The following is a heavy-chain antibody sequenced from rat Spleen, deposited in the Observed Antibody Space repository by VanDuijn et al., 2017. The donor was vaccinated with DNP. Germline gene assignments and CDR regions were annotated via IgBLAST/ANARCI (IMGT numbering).Heavy chain of an antibody. V-gene: IGHV5-31*01. CDR1: GFTFNNYW. J-gene: IGHJ2*01. CDR2: ITSSGGST. CDR3: TKRWYGSFEY. D-gene: IGHD1-11*01. Sequence: EVQLVESGGDLVQPGRSLKLSCVVSGFTFNNYWMTWIRQVPGKGLEWVASITSSGGSTYYPDSVKGRFTISRDNAKDTLYLQMNSLRSEDTATYYCTKRWYGSFEYWGQGVMVTISP.